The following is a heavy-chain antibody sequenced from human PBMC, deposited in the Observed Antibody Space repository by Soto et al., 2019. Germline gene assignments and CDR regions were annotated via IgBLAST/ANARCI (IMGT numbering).Heavy chain of an antibody. CDR3: AKGSGPNSSGWYFDY. J-gene: IGHJ4*02. V-gene: IGHV3-30*18. CDR1: GFTFSSYG. D-gene: IGHD6-19*01. Sequence: PGGSLRLSCAASGFTFSSYGMHWVRQAPGKGLEWVAVISYDGSNKYYADSVKGRFTISRDNSKNTLYLQMNSLRAEDTAVYYCAKGSGPNSSGWYFDYWGQGTLVTVSS. CDR2: ISYDGSNK.